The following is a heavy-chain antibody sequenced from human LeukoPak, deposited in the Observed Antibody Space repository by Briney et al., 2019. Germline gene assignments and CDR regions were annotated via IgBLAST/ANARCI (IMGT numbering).Heavy chain of an antibody. Sequence: GESLKISCKGSGNSFTNYWIAWVRQMPGKGLEWLGIIYPGDSDTRYSPSFQGQVTISVDKSISTAYLQWSSLKASDTAMYYCATQNGGKGDYWGQGTLVTVSS. CDR3: ATQNGGKGDY. CDR2: IYPGDSDT. CDR1: GNSFTNYW. D-gene: IGHD2-8*01. V-gene: IGHV5-51*01. J-gene: IGHJ4*02.